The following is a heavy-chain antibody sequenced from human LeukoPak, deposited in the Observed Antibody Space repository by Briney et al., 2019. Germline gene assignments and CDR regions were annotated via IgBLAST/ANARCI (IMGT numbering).Heavy chain of an antibody. V-gene: IGHV4-59*01. Sequence: SETLSLTCTVSGGSISSYYWSWIRQPPGKGLEWIGYIYYSGSTNYNPSLKSRVTISVDTSKNQFSLKLSSVTAADTAVYYCASSYGSASYYFDYWGQGTLVTVSS. CDR2: IYYSGST. CDR3: ASSYGSASYYFDY. D-gene: IGHD3-10*01. CDR1: GGSISSYY. J-gene: IGHJ4*02.